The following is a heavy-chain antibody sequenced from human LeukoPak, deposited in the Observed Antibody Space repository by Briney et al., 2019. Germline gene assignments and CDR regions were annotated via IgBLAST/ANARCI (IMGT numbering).Heavy chain of an antibody. Sequence: GASVKVSCKASRYTVTSYGISWVRQAPGQRLEWMGWISGYNANAKYAQKVQGRVTMTTHTLTSTAHMELRYVRSVCTAVYFCARDVGGPGGDFDSWGQGTLVTVSS. D-gene: IGHD2-15*01. J-gene: IGHJ4*02. CDR2: ISGYNANA. CDR3: ARDVGGPGGDFDS. V-gene: IGHV1-18*01. CDR1: RYTVTSYG.